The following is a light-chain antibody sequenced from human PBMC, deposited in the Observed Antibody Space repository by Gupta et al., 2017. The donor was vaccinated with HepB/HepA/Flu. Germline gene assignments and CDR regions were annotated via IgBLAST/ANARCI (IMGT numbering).Light chain of an antibody. V-gene: IGKV1-39*01. CDR3: QQGDAVPFT. CDR1: QSITTY. J-gene: IGKJ4*01. CDR2: GAS. Sequence: DIQMTQSPSSLSASVGDRVTITCRASQSITTYLNWYQQRPGGAPKIIIYGASRLGSGVPSRFSGSGSGTHFTLAISSLQPEDFATYYCQQGDAVPFTFGGGTKVEGK.